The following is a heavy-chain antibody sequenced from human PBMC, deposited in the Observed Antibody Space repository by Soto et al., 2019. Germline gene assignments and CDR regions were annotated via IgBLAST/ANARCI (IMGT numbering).Heavy chain of an antibody. Sequence: GGSLRLSCAVSGFTFDDNAMHWVRQAPEKGLEWVSGINWKSDIGYADSVKGLFTISRDNAENSIYLQMNSLRAEDTAVYYCARGVECITGTTLYYFDYWGQGTLVTVSS. CDR2: INWKSDI. J-gene: IGHJ4*02. D-gene: IGHD1-7*01. CDR1: GFTFDDNA. CDR3: ARGVECITGTTLYYFDY. V-gene: IGHV3-9*01.